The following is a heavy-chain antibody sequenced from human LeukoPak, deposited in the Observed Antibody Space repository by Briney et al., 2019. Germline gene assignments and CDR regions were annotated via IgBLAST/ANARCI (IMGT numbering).Heavy chain of an antibody. CDR1: GFTFTTFA. J-gene: IGHJ6*02. CDR2: IVVDGGNA. V-gene: IGHV1-58*01. Sequence: SVKVSCKASGFTFTTFAVQWVRQARGQRLEWIGWIVVDGGNAHYAQKFQERVDIITVRSTNTVFMELRSLRSDDTAVYYCSAGATTYCGEDCYPSFFFYHGIDVWGQGTTVTVSS. CDR3: SAGATTYCGEDCYPSFFFYHGIDV. D-gene: IGHD2-21*02.